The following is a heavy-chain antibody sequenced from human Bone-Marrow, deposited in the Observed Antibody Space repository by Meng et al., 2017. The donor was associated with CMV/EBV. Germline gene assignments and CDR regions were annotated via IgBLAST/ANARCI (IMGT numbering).Heavy chain of an antibody. D-gene: IGHD6-19*01. CDR2: ISGDATET. CDR1: GFTFSGYW. Sequence: EVQLVASGGDLVQPGGALRLSCAASGFTFSGYWMHWVRQAPGKGLVWVSRISGDATETVYADSVKGRFTIFRDNAKNTLYLQMNSLRAEDTAVYYCARHYDSGWYPMGYWGQGTLVTVSS. CDR3: ARHYDSGWYPMGY. V-gene: IGHV3-74*01. J-gene: IGHJ4*02.